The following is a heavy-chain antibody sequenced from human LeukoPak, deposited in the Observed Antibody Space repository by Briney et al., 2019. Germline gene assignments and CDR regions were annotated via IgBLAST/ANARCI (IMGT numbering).Heavy chain of an antibody. Sequence: SETLSLTCTVSGGSISSYYWSWIRQPPGKGLEWIGYIYYSGSTNYNPSLKSRVTISVDTSKNQFSLKLSSVTAADTAVYYCARDRGYYDSSGYYPEYFQHWGQGTLVTVSS. J-gene: IGHJ1*01. D-gene: IGHD3-22*01. CDR1: GGSISSYY. V-gene: IGHV4-59*01. CDR2: IYYSGST. CDR3: ARDRGYYDSSGYYPEYFQH.